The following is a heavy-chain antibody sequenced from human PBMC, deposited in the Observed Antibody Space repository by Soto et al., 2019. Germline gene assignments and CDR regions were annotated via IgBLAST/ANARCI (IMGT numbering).Heavy chain of an antibody. J-gene: IGHJ6*02. CDR2: IIPIFGTA. CDR1: GYTFTSYG. D-gene: IGHD3-3*01. V-gene: IGHV1-69*13. CDR3: ARYPYYDFWSGSETRYYYYYGMDV. Sequence: SVKVSCKASGYTFTSYGISWVRQAPGQGLEWMGWIIPIFGTANYAQKFQGRVTITADESTSTAYMELSSLRSEDTAVYYCARYPYYDFWSGSETRYYYYYGMDVWGQGTTVTVS.